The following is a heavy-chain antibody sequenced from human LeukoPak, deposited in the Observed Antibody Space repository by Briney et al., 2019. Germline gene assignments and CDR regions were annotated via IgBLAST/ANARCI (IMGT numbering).Heavy chain of an antibody. D-gene: IGHD3-3*01. V-gene: IGHV3-74*01. CDR3: ASEKTYYDFWSGYQNNWFDP. CDR1: GFTFSSYW. J-gene: IGHJ5*02. CDR2: INSDGSST. Sequence: PGGSLRLSCAASGFTFSSYWMHWVRQAPGKGLVWVSRINSDGSSTSYADSVKGRFTISRDNAKNTLYLQMNSLRAEDTAVYYYASEKTYYDFWSGYQNNWFDPWGQGTLVTVSS.